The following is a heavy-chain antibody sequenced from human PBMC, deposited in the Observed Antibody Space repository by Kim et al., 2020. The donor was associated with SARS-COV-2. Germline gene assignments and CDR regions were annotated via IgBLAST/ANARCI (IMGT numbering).Heavy chain of an antibody. D-gene: IGHD3-22*01. CDR1: GGSFSGYY. CDR2: INHSGST. Sequence: SETLSLTCAVYGGSFSGYYWSWIRQPPGKGLEWIGEINHSGSTNYNPSLKSRVTISVDTSKNQFSLKLSSVTAADTAVYYCARGSRRGAYYDSSGYFLGAVLDYWGQGTLVTVSS. CDR3: ARGSRRGAYYDSSGYFLGAVLDY. J-gene: IGHJ4*02. V-gene: IGHV4-34*01.